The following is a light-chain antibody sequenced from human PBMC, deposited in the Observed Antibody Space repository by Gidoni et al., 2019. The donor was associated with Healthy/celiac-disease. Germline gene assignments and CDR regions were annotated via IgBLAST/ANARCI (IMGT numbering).Light chain of an antibody. Sequence: SYELTQPPSVSVSQGQTARITCSGDALPKQYAYWYQQKPGQAPVLVIYKDSERPSGIPERFSGSSSGTTVTFTISGVQAEDEADYYCQSADSSGTYYVFGTGTKVTVL. J-gene: IGLJ1*01. V-gene: IGLV3-25*03. CDR1: ALPKQY. CDR2: KDS. CDR3: QSADSSGTYYV.